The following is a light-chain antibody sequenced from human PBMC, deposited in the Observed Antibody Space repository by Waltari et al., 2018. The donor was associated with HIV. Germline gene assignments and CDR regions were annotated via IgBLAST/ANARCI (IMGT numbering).Light chain of an antibody. CDR3: ATWDDNLNGPV. J-gene: IGLJ2*01. V-gene: IGLV1-44*01. Sequence: QSVLTQPPSASGTPGQRVTISCSGSSSNIGDNPVSWYRQIPGTAPKLLIYTNRQRPSGVPARVSGSKSGTSASLAISGLQSEDEADYYCATWDDNLNGPVFGGGTRLTVL. CDR1: SSNIGDNP. CDR2: TNR.